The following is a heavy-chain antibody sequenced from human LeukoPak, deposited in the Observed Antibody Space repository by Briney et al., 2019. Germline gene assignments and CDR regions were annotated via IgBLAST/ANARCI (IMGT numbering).Heavy chain of an antibody. CDR1: GFTFSSYA. V-gene: IGHV3-23*01. CDR3: ARGGVSSSSIPYFDY. D-gene: IGHD6-6*01. CDR2: ISGSGGST. J-gene: IGHJ4*02. Sequence: QPGGSLRLSCAASGFTFSSYAMSWVRQAPGKGLEWVSAISGSGGSTYYADSVKGRFTISRDNSKNTLYLQMNSLRAEDTALYHCARGGVSSSSIPYFDYWGQGTLVTVSS.